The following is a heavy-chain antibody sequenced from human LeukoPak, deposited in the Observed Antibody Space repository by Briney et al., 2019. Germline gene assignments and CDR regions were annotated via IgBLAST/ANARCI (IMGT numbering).Heavy chain of an antibody. Sequence: GGSLRPSCAASGFTVSSNYMSWVRQAPGKGLEWVSVIYSGGSTYYADSVKGRFTISRDNSKNTLYLQMNSLRAEDTAVYYCASGMNYGDAAYFDYWGQGTLVTVSS. D-gene: IGHD4-17*01. V-gene: IGHV3-66*02. CDR3: ASGMNYGDAAYFDY. J-gene: IGHJ4*02. CDR2: IYSGGST. CDR1: GFTVSSNY.